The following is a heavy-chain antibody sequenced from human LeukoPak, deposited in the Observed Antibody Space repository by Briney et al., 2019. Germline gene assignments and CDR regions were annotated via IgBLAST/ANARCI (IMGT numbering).Heavy chain of an antibody. J-gene: IGHJ3*02. CDR3: ARTRGNAFDI. V-gene: IGHV3-74*01. CDR2: IKGDGIST. Sequence: GGSLRLSCAASGFDFSSNWMHWVRHAPGQGLVWVSRIKGDGISTNYADSVKGRFTISRDIAKNTLYLQMNSLRAEDTGVYYCARTRGNAFDIWGLGTLVTVSS. D-gene: IGHD3-10*01. CDR1: GFDFSSNW.